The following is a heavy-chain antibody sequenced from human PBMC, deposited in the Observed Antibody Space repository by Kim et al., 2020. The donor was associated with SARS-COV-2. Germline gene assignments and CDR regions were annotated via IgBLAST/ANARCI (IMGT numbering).Heavy chain of an antibody. D-gene: IGHD3-10*01. Sequence: GGSLRLSCAASGFTFSSYAMSWVRQAPGKGLEWVSAMSGSGGSTYYADSVKGRFTISRDNSKNTLYLQMNSLRAEDTAVYYCAKYYHPLYYYGMDVWGQGTTVTVSS. CDR1: GFTFSSYA. CDR3: AKYYHPLYYYGMDV. CDR2: MSGSGGST. J-gene: IGHJ6*02. V-gene: IGHV3-23*01.